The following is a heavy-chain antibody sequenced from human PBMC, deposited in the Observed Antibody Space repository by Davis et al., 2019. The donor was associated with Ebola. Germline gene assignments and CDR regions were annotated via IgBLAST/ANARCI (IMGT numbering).Heavy chain of an antibody. Sequence: SVKVSCKASGGTFSSYAISWVRQAPGQGLEWMGGIIPIFGTANYAQKFQGRVTITADESTSTAYMELSSLRSEDTAVYYCARDLSVTYGGPYYFDYWGQETLVTVSS. V-gene: IGHV1-69*13. CDR1: GGTFSSYA. J-gene: IGHJ4*02. CDR2: IIPIFGTA. CDR3: ARDLSVTYGGPYYFDY. D-gene: IGHD3-16*01.